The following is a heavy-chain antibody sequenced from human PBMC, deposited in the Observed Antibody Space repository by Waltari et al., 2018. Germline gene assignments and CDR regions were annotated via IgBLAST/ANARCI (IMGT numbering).Heavy chain of an antibody. D-gene: IGHD2-15*01. CDR3: ARLGRVGGGSLMGLDY. J-gene: IGHJ4*02. CDR1: GGSISSTSYY. CDR2: FIYNGNT. Sequence: QLQLQESGPGLVKPSETLSLICSISGGSISSTSYYWGWIRQPPGKGLEWIGSFIYNGNTYYNPSLKSRISFFVDTSKNQFLLQLRSVTAADTAMYYCARLGRVGGGSLMGLDYWGQGTLVTVSS. V-gene: IGHV4-39*01.